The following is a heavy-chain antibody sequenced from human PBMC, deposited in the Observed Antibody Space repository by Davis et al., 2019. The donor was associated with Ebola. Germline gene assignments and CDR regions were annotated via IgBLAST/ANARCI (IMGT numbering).Heavy chain of an antibody. CDR2: ISGSGGTT. V-gene: IGHV3-23*01. CDR3: VREGGSSHFDY. Sequence: GESLKISCADSVITFSSYAMTWVRQAPGKGLEWVSAISGSGGTTYYAGSVKGRFTISRDNAKSSLYLQMNSLRVEDTAVYYCVREGGSSHFDYWGQGTLVTVSS. D-gene: IGHD1-26*01. CDR1: VITFSSYA. J-gene: IGHJ4*02.